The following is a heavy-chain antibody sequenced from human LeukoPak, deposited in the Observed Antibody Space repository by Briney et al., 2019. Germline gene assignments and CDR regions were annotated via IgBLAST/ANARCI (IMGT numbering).Heavy chain of an antibody. V-gene: IGHV1-69*05. Sequence: ASVKVSCKASGGTFSSYAISWVRQAPGQGLEWMGGIIPIFGTANYAQKFQGRVTITTDESTSTAYMELSSLRSEDKAVYYCARDRGYSYGRFDYWGQGTLVTVSS. J-gene: IGHJ4*02. D-gene: IGHD5-18*01. CDR1: GGTFSSYA. CDR3: ARDRGYSYGRFDY. CDR2: IIPIFGTA.